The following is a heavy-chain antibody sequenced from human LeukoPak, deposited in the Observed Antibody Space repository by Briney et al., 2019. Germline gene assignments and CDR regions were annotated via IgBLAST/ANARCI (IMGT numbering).Heavy chain of an antibody. CDR3: VRHGLGSSWFGFDY. CDR1: GYIFTNYW. CDR2: IYPGDSDP. Sequence: GESLRISCKGSGYIFTNYWITWVRQMPGKGLEWMGIIYPGDSDPRYSPSSQGQVTISADKSISTAYLQWSSLKASDSAMYYCVRHGLGSSWFGFDYWGQGTLVTVSS. V-gene: IGHV5-51*01. J-gene: IGHJ4*02. D-gene: IGHD6-13*01.